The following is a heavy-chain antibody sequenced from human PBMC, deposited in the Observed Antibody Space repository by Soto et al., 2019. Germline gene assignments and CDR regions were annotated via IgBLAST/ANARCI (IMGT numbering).Heavy chain of an antibody. V-gene: IGHV4-30-4*01. Sequence: QVQLQESGPGLVKPSQTLSLTCTVSGGSISSGDYYWSWIRQPPGKGLEWIGYIYYSGSTYYNPSLKSRLTISVDTSKNRFSLKLTSVTAADTAVYYCARTSGDDCYSFDYWGQGTLVTVSS. D-gene: IGHD2-21*02. CDR1: GGSISSGDYY. CDR2: IYYSGST. J-gene: IGHJ4*02. CDR3: ARTSGDDCYSFDY.